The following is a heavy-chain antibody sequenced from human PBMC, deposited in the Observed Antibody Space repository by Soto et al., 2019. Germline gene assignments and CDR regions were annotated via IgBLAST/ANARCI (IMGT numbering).Heavy chain of an antibody. D-gene: IGHD3-10*01. V-gene: IGHV1-18*01. CDR1: GYTFTSYG. Sequence: QVQLVQSGAEVKKPGASVKVSCKASGYTFTSYGISWVRQAPGQGREWMGWISAYNGNTNCAQKLQGRVTTTTDTSTSTAYMELRSLRSDDTAVYYCARVSYYYGSGSPYGMDVWGQGTTVTVSS. CDR3: ARVSYYYGSGSPYGMDV. CDR2: ISAYNGNT. J-gene: IGHJ6*02.